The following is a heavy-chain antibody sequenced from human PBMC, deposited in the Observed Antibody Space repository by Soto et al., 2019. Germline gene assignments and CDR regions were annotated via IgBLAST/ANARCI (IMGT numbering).Heavy chain of an antibody. D-gene: IGHD6-13*01. CDR1: GGSFSGYY. Sequence: SETLSLTCAVYGGSFSGYYWSWIRQPPGKGLEWIGEINHSGSTNYNPSLKSRVTISVETSKNQFSLKLSSVTAADTAVYYCARGRRSSSSWYRSGNFDYWGQGTLVTVSS. CDR3: ARGRRSSSSWYRSGNFDY. CDR2: INHSGST. J-gene: IGHJ4*02. V-gene: IGHV4-34*01.